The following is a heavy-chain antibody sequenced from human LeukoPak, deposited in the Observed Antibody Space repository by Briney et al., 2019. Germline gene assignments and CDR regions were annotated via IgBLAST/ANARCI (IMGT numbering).Heavy chain of an antibody. V-gene: IGHV1-24*01. J-gene: IGHJ4*02. CDR1: GYTLTELS. Sequence: ASVKVSCKVSGYTLTELSMHWVRQAPGKGLEWMGGFDPEDGETIYAQKFQGRVTMTEDTSTDTAYMELSSLRSEDTVVYYCATDLRASGSYRPRRWGQGTLVTVSS. CDR2: FDPEDGET. CDR3: ATDLRASGSYRPRR. D-gene: IGHD1-26*01.